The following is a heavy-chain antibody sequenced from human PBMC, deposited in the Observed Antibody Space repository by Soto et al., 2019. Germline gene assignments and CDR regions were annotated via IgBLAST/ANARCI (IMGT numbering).Heavy chain of an antibody. CDR2: IYHSGST. CDR3: ASGLGNDAFYI. J-gene: IGHJ3*02. Sequence: PTKTLSLTCAVSGGSISRSNWWSWVRQPPGKGLEWIGEIYHSGSTNYNPSLKIRVTISVDKSKNHFSLMLSSVTAADTAVFYCASGLGNDAFYIRGQGSMVTVSS. D-gene: IGHD3-16*01. V-gene: IGHV4-4*02. CDR1: GGSISRSNW.